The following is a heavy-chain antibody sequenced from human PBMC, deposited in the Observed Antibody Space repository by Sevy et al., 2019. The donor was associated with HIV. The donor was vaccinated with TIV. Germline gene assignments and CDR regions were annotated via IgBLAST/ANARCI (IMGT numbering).Heavy chain of an antibody. CDR3: TRGRRVYADYGVDY. D-gene: IGHD4-17*01. CDR1: GFTFGEYS. CDR2: FRSEVYGGTT. Sequence: GGSLRLSCTASGFTFGEYSMSWFRQAPGKGLEWVSFFRSEVYGGTTEYATSVNGRFTISSDDSRSIAYLQMSSLKTEDTAGYYCTRGRRVYADYGVDYWGQGTLVTVSS. V-gene: IGHV3-49*03. J-gene: IGHJ4*02.